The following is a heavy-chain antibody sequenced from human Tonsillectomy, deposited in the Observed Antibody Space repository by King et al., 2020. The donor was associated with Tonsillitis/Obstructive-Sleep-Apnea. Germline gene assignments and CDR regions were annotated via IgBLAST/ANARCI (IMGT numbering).Heavy chain of an antibody. CDR3: ARRVGLRAPFDV. D-gene: IGHD1-26*01. Sequence: VQLQESGPGLVKPSETLSLTCTVSGGSISSYYWSWIRQPPGKGLEWIGYIYYSGSTNYNPSLKSRVTISVDTSKNQFSLKLSSVTAADTAVYYCARRVGLRAPFDVWGPGTLVTASS. J-gene: IGHJ4*02. CDR1: GGSISSYY. CDR2: IYYSGST. V-gene: IGHV4-59*08.